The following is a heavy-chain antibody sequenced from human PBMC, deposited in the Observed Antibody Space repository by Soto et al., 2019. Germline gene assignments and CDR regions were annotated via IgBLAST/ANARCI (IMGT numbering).Heavy chain of an antibody. V-gene: IGHV6-1*01. J-gene: IGHJ5*02. CDR2: TYYRSQWYS. CDR1: GYRVSRNRAA. CDR3: AREEILVAYNWFDP. D-gene: IGHD1-26*01. Sequence: PSQDLSLTCASSGYRVSRNRAACNWIRQSPSRGLEWLGKTYYRSQWYSDYAVAVKGRITIKPDTSRNQFSLQLNSVTPEDTALYYCAREEILVAYNWFDPWGQGTLVTVSS.